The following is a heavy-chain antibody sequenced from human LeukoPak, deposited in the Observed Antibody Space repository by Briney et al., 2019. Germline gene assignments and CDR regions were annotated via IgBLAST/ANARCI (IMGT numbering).Heavy chain of an antibody. D-gene: IGHD2-15*01. Sequence: ASVKVSCKASGYTFTGYYMHWMRQAPGQGLEWMGWINPNSGGTNYAQKFQGWVTMTRDTSISTAYMELSRLRSDDTAVYYCATNKLGCSGGSCYSVLDYWGQGTLVTVSS. CDR2: INPNSGGT. CDR3: ATNKLGCSGGSCYSVLDY. V-gene: IGHV1-2*04. J-gene: IGHJ4*02. CDR1: GYTFTGYY.